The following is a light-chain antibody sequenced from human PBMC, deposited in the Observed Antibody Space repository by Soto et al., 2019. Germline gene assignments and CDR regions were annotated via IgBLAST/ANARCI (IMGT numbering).Light chain of an antibody. CDR1: QSVSSN. CDR2: GAS. J-gene: IGKJ1*01. CDR3: QQYNNWPRT. V-gene: IGKV3-15*01. Sequence: EIVMTQSPATLSVSPGERATLSCGASQSVSSNLAWYQQKPGQAPRLLIYGASTRATGIPARFSGSGSGTEFTLTISSLQSEDFAVYYCQQYNNWPRTFSQETKVDIK.